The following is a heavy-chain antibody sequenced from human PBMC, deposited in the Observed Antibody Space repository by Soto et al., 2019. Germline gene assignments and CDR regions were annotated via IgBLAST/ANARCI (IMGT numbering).Heavy chain of an antibody. Sequence: EVQLVESGGGLVQPGRSLRLSCAASGFTFDDYAMHWVRQAPGKGLEWVSGISWNSGSIGYADSVKGRFTISRDNAKNSLYLQMNSLRAEDTALYYCAKALSMGYYYYYMDVWGKGTTVTVSS. D-gene: IGHD3-10*01. J-gene: IGHJ6*03. CDR3: AKALSMGYYYYYMDV. V-gene: IGHV3-9*01. CDR1: GFTFDDYA. CDR2: ISWNSGSI.